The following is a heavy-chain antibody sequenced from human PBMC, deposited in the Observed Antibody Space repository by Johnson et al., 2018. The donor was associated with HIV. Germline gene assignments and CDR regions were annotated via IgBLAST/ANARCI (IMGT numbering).Heavy chain of an antibody. CDR3: ARDSETYGMDAFDI. CDR2: IYSGGST. D-gene: IGHD4-17*01. V-gene: IGHV3-66*01. J-gene: IGHJ3*02. Sequence: VQLVESGGGLVQPGGSLRLSCAASGFTVSSNYMSWVRQAPGKGLEWVSVIYSGGSTYYADSVKGRFTISRDNSKNTLYLQMNSLRAEDTGVYYCARDSETYGMDAFDIWGQGTMVTVSS. CDR1: GFTVSSNY.